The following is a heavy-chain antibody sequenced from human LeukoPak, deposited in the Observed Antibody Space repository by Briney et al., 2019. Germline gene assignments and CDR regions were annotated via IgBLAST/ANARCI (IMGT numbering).Heavy chain of an antibody. D-gene: IGHD1-20*01. CDR1: EFTVSDSY. Sequence: PGGSLRLSCAASEFTVSDSYMSWIRQAPGKGLEWVSIISSTSSHTEYADSVKGRFTISRGNAKKSVFLQMNSLRVEDTAVYYCVTGEQIRSPGYWGQGTLVTVSS. CDR3: VTGEQIRSPGY. V-gene: IGHV3-11*03. J-gene: IGHJ4*02. CDR2: ISSTSSHT.